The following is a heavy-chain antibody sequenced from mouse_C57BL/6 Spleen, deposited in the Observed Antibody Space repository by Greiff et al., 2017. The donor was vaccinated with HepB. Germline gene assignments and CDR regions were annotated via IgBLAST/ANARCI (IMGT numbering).Heavy chain of an antibody. Sequence: VQLQQPGAELVMPGASVKLSCKASGYTFTSYWMHWVKQRPGQGLEWIGEIDPSDSYTNYNQKFKGKSTLTVDKSSSTAYMQLSSLTSEDSAVYYCARVDDYGSRYFDVWGTGTTVTVSS. CDR3: ARVDDYGSRYFDV. CDR1: GYTFTSYW. J-gene: IGHJ1*03. CDR2: IDPSDSYT. V-gene: IGHV1-69*01. D-gene: IGHD1-1*01.